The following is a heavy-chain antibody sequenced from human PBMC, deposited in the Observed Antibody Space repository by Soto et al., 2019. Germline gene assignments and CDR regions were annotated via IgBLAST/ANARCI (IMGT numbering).Heavy chain of an antibody. J-gene: IGHJ6*02. D-gene: IGHD2-2*01. Sequence: GGSLRLSCAASGFTFSSYAMSWVRQAPGKGLEWVSAISGSGGSTYYADSVKGRFTISRDNSKNTLYLQMNSLRAEDTAVYYCAKDGMGDIVVVPAAIVGGMDVWGQGTTVTVSS. CDR2: ISGSGGST. CDR1: GFTFSSYA. CDR3: AKDGMGDIVVVPAAIVGGMDV. V-gene: IGHV3-23*01.